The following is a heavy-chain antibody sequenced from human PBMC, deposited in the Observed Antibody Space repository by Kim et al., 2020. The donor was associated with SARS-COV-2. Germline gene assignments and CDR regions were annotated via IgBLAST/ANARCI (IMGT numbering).Heavy chain of an antibody. CDR3: ARSSSWYPEQIDP. D-gene: IGHD6-13*01. Sequence: YAQKLQGRVTMTTDTSTSTAYMELRSLRSDDTAVYYCARSSSWYPEQIDPWGQGTLVTVSS. V-gene: IGHV1-18*01. J-gene: IGHJ5*02.